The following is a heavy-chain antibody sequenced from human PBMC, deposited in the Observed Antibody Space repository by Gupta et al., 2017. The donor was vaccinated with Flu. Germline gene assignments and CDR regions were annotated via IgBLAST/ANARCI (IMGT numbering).Heavy chain of an antibody. CDR2: ISGSGGST. J-gene: IGHJ4*02. Sequence: EVQLLESGGGLVQPGGSLRLSCAASGFTFSSYAMSWVRQAPGKGLEWVSAISGSGGSTYYADSVKGRFTISRDNSKNTLYLQMNSLRAEDTAVYYCAKDAVGATTLVEQTYYFDYWGQGTLVTVSS. V-gene: IGHV3-23*01. CDR3: AKDAVGATTLVEQTYYFDY. D-gene: IGHD1-26*01. CDR1: GFTFSSYA.